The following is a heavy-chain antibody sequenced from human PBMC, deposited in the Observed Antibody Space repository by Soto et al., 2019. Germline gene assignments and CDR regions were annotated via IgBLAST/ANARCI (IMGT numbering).Heavy chain of an antibody. CDR2: LYSGGRI. J-gene: IGHJ6*02. CDR3: AKSDPGYAYGLNV. Sequence: EAQLVESGGGLIQPGGSLRLSCAASGFTVSDNYITWVRQAPGKGLEWVSLLYSGGRIYYADSVMGRFTISRDTSKNTLYLQMNSLRTEXTXXYYXAKSDPGYAYGLNVWGQGTTVTVSS. D-gene: IGHD5-18*01. CDR1: GFTVSDNY. V-gene: IGHV3-53*01.